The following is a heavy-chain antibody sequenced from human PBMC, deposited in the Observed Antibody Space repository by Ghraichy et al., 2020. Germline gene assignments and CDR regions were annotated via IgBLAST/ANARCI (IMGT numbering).Heavy chain of an antibody. V-gene: IGHV4-39*01. CDR1: GGSISRSSYY. CDR2: IYYSGST. J-gene: IGHJ4*02. CDR3: ARHVADSSWYSYYFDY. Sequence: SETLSLTCTVSGGSISRSSYYWSWIRQPPGKGLEWIGSIYYSGSTFRNPSLKSRVTLSVDTSKNQFSLRLTSVTAADTAVYYCARHVADSSWYSYYFDYWGQGTPVTVSS. D-gene: IGHD3-22*01.